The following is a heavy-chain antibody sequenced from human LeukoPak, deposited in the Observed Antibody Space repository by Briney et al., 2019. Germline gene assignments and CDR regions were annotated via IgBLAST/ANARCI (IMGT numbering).Heavy chain of an antibody. J-gene: IGHJ4*02. V-gene: IGHV4-34*01. CDR2: INHSGST. CDR1: GGFNGYH. CDR3: ARSTGYYDSSGYWY. Sequence: PSETLSLTCAVHGGFNGYHWSWLRQSPGKGLEWIGEINHSGSTNYNPSLKSRVTISVDTSKNQFSLKLSSVTAADTAVYYCARSTGYYDSSGYWYWGQGTLVTVSS. D-gene: IGHD3-22*01.